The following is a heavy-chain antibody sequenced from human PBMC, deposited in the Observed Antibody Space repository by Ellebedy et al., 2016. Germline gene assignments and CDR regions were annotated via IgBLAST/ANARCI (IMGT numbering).Heavy chain of an antibody. CDR2: INGDESST. J-gene: IGHJ4*02. CDR3: VREKVAVTGTGYAEY. Sequence: GGSLRLSCAGSGFTFSTYWMHWVRQAPGKGLVWVSRINGDESSTTYADSVKGRFTVSRDNAKKTLYLQINSLRGEDTAVYYCVREKVAVTGTGYAEYWGRGALVTVSS. V-gene: IGHV3-74*01. D-gene: IGHD6-19*01. CDR1: GFTFSTYW.